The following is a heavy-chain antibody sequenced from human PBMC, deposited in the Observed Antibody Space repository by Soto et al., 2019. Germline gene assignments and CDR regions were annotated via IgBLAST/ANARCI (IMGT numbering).Heavy chain of an antibody. V-gene: IGHV4-30-4*01. J-gene: IGHJ6*02. CDR3: ARIATTRLNYYYYGMDV. Sequence: SETLSLTCTFSGGSISSGDYYWSWIRQPPGKGLEWIGYIYYSGSTYYNPSLKSRVTISVDTSKNQFSLKLSSVTAADTAVYYCARIATTRLNYYYYGMDVWGQGTTVTVSS. CDR2: IYYSGST. CDR1: GGSISSGDYY. D-gene: IGHD1-26*01.